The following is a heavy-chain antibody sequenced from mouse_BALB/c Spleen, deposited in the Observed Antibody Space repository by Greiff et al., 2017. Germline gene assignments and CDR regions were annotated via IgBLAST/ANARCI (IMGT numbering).Heavy chain of an antibody. CDR3: ARDGSSYGAMDY. Sequence: VQLQQSGPELVKPGASVRISCTASGYTFTSYYIHWVKQRPGQGLEWIGWIYPGNVNTKYNEKFKGKATLTANKSSSTAYMQLSSLTSEDSAVDLCARDGSSYGAMDYWGQGTSVTVSS. CDR1: GYTFTSYY. CDR2: IYPGNVNT. J-gene: IGHJ4*01. V-gene: IGHV1S56*01. D-gene: IGHD1-1*01.